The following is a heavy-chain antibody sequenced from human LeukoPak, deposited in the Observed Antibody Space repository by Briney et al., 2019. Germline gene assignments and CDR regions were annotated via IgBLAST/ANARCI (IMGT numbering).Heavy chain of an antibody. CDR2: IKQDGSEK. J-gene: IGHJ6*03. CDR3: AKRRGLELTYYYHMDV. CDR1: GFTFSSFW. V-gene: IGHV3-7*03. Sequence: QLGGSLRLSCAASGFTFSSFWMSWVRQAPGKGLEWVANIKQDGSEKYYVDSVKGRFTISRDNAKNTLYLQMNSLRADDTAVYYCAKRRGLELTYYYHMDVWGKGTTVTVSS. D-gene: IGHD1-7*01.